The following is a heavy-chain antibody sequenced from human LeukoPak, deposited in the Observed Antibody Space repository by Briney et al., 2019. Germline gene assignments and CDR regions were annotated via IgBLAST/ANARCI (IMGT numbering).Heavy chain of an antibody. J-gene: IGHJ3*02. CDR3: ARHLEVVAAADAFDI. D-gene: IGHD2-15*01. CDR2: IYYSGST. Sequence: PSETLSLTCTVSGGSISSYYWSWIRQPPGKGLEWIGYIYYSGSTNYNPSLKSRVTISVDTSKNQFSLKLSSVTAADTAVYYCARHLEVVAAADAFDIWGQGTMVTVSS. CDR1: GGSISSYY. V-gene: IGHV4-59*08.